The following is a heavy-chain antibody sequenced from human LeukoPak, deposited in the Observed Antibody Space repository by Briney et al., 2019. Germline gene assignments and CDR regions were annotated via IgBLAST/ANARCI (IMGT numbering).Heavy chain of an antibody. D-gene: IGHD7-27*01. J-gene: IGHJ4*02. V-gene: IGHV3-30*02. Sequence: GGSLRLSCAASGFTFSSYVMHWVRQAPGKGLEWVAFIRYDGSNKYYADSVKGRFTISRDNSKNTLYLQMNSLRAEDTAVYYCAKDPSGALGFWGQGTLVTVSS. CDR3: AKDPSGALGF. CDR1: GFTFSSYV. CDR2: IRYDGSNK.